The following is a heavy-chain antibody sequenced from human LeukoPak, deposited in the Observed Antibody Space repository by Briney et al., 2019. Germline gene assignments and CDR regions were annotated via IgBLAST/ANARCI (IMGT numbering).Heavy chain of an antibody. V-gene: IGHV4-31*03. J-gene: IGHJ5*02. CDR3: ARVAYSSSWYWFDP. CDR2: IYYSGST. Sequence: PSETLSLTCTVSGGSFSSGGYYWSWIRQHPVKGLEWIGYIYYSGSTYYNPSLKSRVTISVDTSKNQFSLKLSSVTAADTAVYYCARVAYSSSWYWFDPWGQGTLVTVSS. D-gene: IGHD6-13*01. CDR1: GGSFSSGGYY.